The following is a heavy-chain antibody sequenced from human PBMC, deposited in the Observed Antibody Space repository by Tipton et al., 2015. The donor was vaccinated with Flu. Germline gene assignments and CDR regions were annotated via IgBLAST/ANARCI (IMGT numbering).Heavy chain of an antibody. V-gene: IGHV3-21*01. D-gene: IGHD3-22*01. CDR1: GFTFSSYS. J-gene: IGHJ4*02. CDR3: ARDYAPPYYYDNSGYAYFDF. CDR2: ISSSSSYI. Sequence: GSLRLSCAASGFTFSSYSMNWVRQAPGKGLEWVSSISSSSSYIYYADSVKGRFTISRDNAKNSLYLQMNSLRAEDTAVYYCARDYAPPYYYDNSGYAYFDFWGQGTLVTVSS.